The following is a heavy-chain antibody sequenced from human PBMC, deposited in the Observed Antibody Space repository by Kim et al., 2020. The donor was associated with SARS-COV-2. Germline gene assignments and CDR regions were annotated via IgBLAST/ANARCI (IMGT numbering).Heavy chain of an antibody. CDR2: TYYRSKWYN. D-gene: IGHD3-10*01. J-gene: IGHJ6*02. CDR3: GRGYYAMAV. CDR1: GDSVSSNRST. Sequence: SQTLSLTCAISGDSVSSNRSTWSWVRQSPSRGLEWLGRTYYRSKWYNDYAVSVKSRITINPDTSKNQFSLQLTSVTPEATAVYYCGRGYYAMAVWGQGTT. V-gene: IGHV6-1*01.